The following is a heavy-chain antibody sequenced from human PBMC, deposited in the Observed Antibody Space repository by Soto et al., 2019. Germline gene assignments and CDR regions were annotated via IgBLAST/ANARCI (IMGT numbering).Heavy chain of an antibody. V-gene: IGHV3-30*18. CDR3: AKDISQEFGDRRVDY. CDR1: GFTFSSYG. Sequence: QVQLVESGGGVVQPGRSLRLSCAASGFTFSSYGMHWVRQAPGKGLEWVAVISYDGSNKYYADSVKGRFTISRDNSKNPLYLQMNSLRAEDTAVYYCAKDISQEFGDRRVDYWGQGTLVTVSS. J-gene: IGHJ4*02. D-gene: IGHD3-10*01. CDR2: ISYDGSNK.